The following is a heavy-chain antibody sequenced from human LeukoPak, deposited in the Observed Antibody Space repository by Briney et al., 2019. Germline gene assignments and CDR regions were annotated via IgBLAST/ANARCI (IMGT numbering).Heavy chain of an antibody. Sequence: GGSLRLSCAASGFTFSSYSMNWVRQAPGKGLEWVSYISSSSSTIYYADSVKGRFTISRDNSKNTLYLQMNSLRAEDTAVYYCARTYYSPGYYFDYWGQGTLVTVSS. J-gene: IGHJ4*02. D-gene: IGHD3-10*01. CDR2: ISSSSSTI. V-gene: IGHV3-48*01. CDR1: GFTFSSYS. CDR3: ARTYYSPGYYFDY.